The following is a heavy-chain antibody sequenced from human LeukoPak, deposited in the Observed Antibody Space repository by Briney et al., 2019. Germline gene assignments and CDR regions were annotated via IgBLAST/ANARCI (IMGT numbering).Heavy chain of an antibody. CDR1: GFTFSSYS. Sequence: PGGSLRLSCAASGFTFSSYSMNWVRQAPGKGLEWVSYISSSSSTIYYADSVKGRFTISRDNAKNSLYLQMNSLRAEDTAVYYCARRDWLGGMDVWGKGTTVTISS. V-gene: IGHV3-48*01. J-gene: IGHJ6*03. CDR3: ARRDWLGGMDV. CDR2: ISSSSSTI. D-gene: IGHD3-10*01.